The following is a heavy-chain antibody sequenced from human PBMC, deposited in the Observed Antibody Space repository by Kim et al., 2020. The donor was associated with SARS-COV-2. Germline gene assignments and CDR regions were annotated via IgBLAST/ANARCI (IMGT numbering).Heavy chain of an antibody. CDR1: GYSFTSYW. CDR2: IYPGDSDT. Sequence: GESLKISFKGSGYSFTSYWIGWVRQMPGKGLEWMGIIYPGDSDTRYSPSFQGQVTISADKSISTAYLQWSSLKASDTAMYYCARLNPGGYSTTSGGFDYWGQGTLVTVSS. CDR3: ARLNPGGYSTTSGGFDY. J-gene: IGHJ4*02. D-gene: IGHD2-15*01. V-gene: IGHV5-51*01.